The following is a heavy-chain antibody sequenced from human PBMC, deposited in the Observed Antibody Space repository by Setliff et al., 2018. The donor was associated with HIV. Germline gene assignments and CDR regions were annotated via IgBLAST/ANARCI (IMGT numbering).Heavy chain of an antibody. CDR1: SYTFTSYG. D-gene: IGHD6-13*01. Sequence: ASVKVSCKASSYTFTSYGIIWVRQAPGQGLEWMGWISAYNGNTNYAQKVQGRVTMTTDTSTSTAYMELRSLRSDDTAVYYCAREVLGGSSWYRFYFDYWGRGTLVTVSS. J-gene: IGHJ4*02. V-gene: IGHV1-18*01. CDR2: ISAYNGNT. CDR3: AREVLGGSSWYRFYFDY.